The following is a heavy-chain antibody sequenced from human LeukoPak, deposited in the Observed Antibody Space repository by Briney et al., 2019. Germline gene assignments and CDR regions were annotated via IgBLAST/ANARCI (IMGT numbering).Heavy chain of an antibody. J-gene: IGHJ6*03. CDR1: GFTFSSYS. D-gene: IGHD2-21*02. Sequence: GGSLRLSCAASGFTFSSYSMNWVRQAPGKGLEWVSSISSSSSYIYYADSVKGRFTISRDNAKNSLYLQMNSLRAEDTAVYYCARGNTEAYCGGDCHYYYYYMDVWGKGTTVTVSS. V-gene: IGHV3-21*01. CDR2: ISSSSSYI. CDR3: ARGNTEAYCGGDCHYYYYYMDV.